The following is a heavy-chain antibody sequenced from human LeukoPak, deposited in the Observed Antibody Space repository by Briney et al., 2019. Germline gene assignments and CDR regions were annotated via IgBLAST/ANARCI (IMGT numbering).Heavy chain of an antibody. J-gene: IGHJ4*02. CDR2: ISGSGGST. CDR1: GFTFSSYA. V-gene: IGHV3-23*01. D-gene: IGHD2-2*01. Sequence: GGSLRLSCAASGFTFSSYAMSWVRQAPGKGLEWVSAISGSGGSTYYADSVKGRFTISRDNSKNTLYLQMNSRRAEDTAVYYCAKDLLPAAVIADPFDYWGQGTLVTVSS. CDR3: AKDLLPAAVIADPFDY.